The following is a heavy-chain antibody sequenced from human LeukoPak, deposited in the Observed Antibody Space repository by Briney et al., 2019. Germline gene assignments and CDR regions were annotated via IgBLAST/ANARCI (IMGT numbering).Heavy chain of an antibody. D-gene: IGHD6-13*01. Sequence: GGSLRLSCAASGFTFSTYVMSWVRQAPGKGLEWVSAISAGGSSTYYADSVKGRITISRDNSKNTLYLQMNSLRAEDTARYYCAKIIAADAYYMDVWGEGTTVTVSS. CDR2: ISAGGSST. CDR1: GFTFSTYV. CDR3: AKIIAADAYYMDV. J-gene: IGHJ6*03. V-gene: IGHV3-23*01.